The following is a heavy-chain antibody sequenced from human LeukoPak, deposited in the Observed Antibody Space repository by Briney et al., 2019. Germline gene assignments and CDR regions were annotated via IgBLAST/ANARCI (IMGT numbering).Heavy chain of an antibody. J-gene: IGHJ4*02. Sequence: SGGSLRLSCAASGFTFSSYGMHWVRQAPGKGLEWVAVIWYAGSNKYYADSVKGRFTISRDNSKNTLYLQMNSLRAEDTAVYYCARAEVSYYDSSGPIDYWGQGTLVTVSS. CDR3: ARAEVSYYDSSGPIDY. V-gene: IGHV3-33*01. CDR1: GFTFSSYG. CDR2: IWYAGSNK. D-gene: IGHD3-22*01.